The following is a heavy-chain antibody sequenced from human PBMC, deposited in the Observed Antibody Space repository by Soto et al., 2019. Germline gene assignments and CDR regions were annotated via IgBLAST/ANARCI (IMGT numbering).Heavy chain of an antibody. J-gene: IGHJ4*02. CDR3: ARDLEGLRFLEWLPPKPIDY. CDR1: GFTFSDYY. D-gene: IGHD3-3*01. CDR2: ISSSGSTI. Sequence: GGSLRLSCAASGFTFSDYYMSWIRQAPGKGLEWVSYISSSGSTIYYADSVKGRFTISRDNAKNSLYLQMNSLRAEDTAVYYCARDLEGLRFLEWLPPKPIDYWGQGTLVTVSS. V-gene: IGHV3-11*01.